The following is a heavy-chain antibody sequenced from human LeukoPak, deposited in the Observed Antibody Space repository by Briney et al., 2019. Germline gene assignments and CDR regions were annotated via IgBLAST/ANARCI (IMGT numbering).Heavy chain of an antibody. CDR1: GGSFSGYY. V-gene: IGHV4-34*01. CDR3: ARAPGIAVAGTPEYNWFDP. Sequence: PSETLSLTCAVYGGSFSGYYWSWIRQPPGKGLEWIGEINHSGSTNYNPSLKSRVTISVDTSKNQFPLKLSSVTAADTAVYYCARAPGIAVAGTPEYNWFDPWGQGTLVTVSS. J-gene: IGHJ5*02. CDR2: INHSGST. D-gene: IGHD6-19*01.